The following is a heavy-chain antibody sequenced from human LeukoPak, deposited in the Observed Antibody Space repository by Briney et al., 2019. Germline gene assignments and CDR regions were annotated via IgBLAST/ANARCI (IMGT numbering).Heavy chain of an antibody. CDR1: GFTFTYHS. CDR2: ISFDGTDK. D-gene: IGHD3-10*01. J-gene: IGHJ4*02. V-gene: IGHV3-30*03. CDR3: ARRSNFALHFDY. Sequence: GGSLRLSCTASGFTFTYHSIHWVRQAPGKGLEWVAVISFDGTDKNYADSVKGRFTISRDNSKSTVYLQMNSLRDDDTALYYCARRSNFALHFDYWGQGTLVTVSS.